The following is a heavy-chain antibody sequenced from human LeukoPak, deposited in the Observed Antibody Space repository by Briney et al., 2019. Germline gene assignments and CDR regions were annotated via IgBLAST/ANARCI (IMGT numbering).Heavy chain of an antibody. CDR1: GFTFSSYA. CDR3: AKRPYYYDSSGYYLDC. Sequence: GALRLSCAASGFTFSSYAMIWVRQAPGKGLEWVSAISGSGGSTYYADSVKGRFTISRDNSKNTLYLQMNSLRAEDTAVYYCAKRPYYYDSSGYYLDCWGQGTLVTVSS. CDR2: ISGSGGST. V-gene: IGHV3-23*01. J-gene: IGHJ4*02. D-gene: IGHD3-22*01.